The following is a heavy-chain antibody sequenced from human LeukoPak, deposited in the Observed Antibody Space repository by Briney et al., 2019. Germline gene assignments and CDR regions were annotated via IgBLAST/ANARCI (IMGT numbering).Heavy chain of an antibody. V-gene: IGHV3-53*04. D-gene: IGHD2-15*01. Sequence: GGSLRLSCTVSGFTVSSNYMSGFRQAPGKGLEGVSVIYCGSSTYYADSVNGRFTTFNHKSHNTLFLLINTLGAEDTAGYFSAREVDWGQGTLVTVSS. CDR2: IYCGSST. CDR3: AREVD. CDR1: GFTVSSNY. J-gene: IGHJ4*02.